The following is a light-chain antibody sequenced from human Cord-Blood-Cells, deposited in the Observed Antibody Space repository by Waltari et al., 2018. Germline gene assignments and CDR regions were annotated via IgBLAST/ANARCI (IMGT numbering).Light chain of an antibody. CDR3: QTWGTGIQV. Sequence: QLVLTQSPSASASLGATVKLTCTLTSEHSSYAIAWHQQQPEKDTRYLLKLNSDVRHSKGDEIPVCFSACRSGAVRYLSISSLQSEDEADYYCQTWGTGIQVFGGGTKLTVL. CDR1: SEHSSYA. CDR2: LNSDVRH. V-gene: IGLV4-69*01. J-gene: IGLJ2*01.